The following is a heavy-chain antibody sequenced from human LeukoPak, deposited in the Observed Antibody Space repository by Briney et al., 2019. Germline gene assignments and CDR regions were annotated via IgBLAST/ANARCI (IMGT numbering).Heavy chain of an antibody. J-gene: IGHJ3*02. V-gene: IGHV4-39*01. CDR1: GGSISSSSYY. CDR2: IYYSGCT. Sequence: SETLSLTCTVSGGSISSSSYYWGWIRQPPGKGLEWIGSIYYSGCTYYNPSLKSRVTISVDTSKNQFSLKLSSVTAADTAVYYCARHVECQLLPDAFDIWGQGTMVTVSS. D-gene: IGHD2-2*01. CDR3: ARHVECQLLPDAFDI.